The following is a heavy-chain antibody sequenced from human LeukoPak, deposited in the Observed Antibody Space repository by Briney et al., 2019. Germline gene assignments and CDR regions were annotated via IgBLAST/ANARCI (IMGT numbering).Heavy chain of an antibody. CDR2: ISFSGGST. Sequence: PGGSLRLSCAASGFTFSSYAMSWVRQAPGKGLEWVSVISFSGGSTDYADSVKGRFTISRDNSKNTLYLQMNSLRPDDTAVYYCAKDRAGGSVWYAFDPWGQGTLVTVPS. V-gene: IGHV3-23*01. CDR3: AKDRAGGSVWYAFDP. J-gene: IGHJ5*02. D-gene: IGHD6-13*01. CDR1: GFTFSSYA.